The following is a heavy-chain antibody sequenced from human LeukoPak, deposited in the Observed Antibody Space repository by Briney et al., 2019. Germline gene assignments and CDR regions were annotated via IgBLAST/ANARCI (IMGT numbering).Heavy chain of an antibody. Sequence: SETLSLTCTVSGGSISSGDYCWGWLRQPPGKGLEWIGSICHSGSTYYNPSLKSRVTISVDTSKNQFSLKLSSVTAADTAVYYCAREEYYYDSSGYFHDAFDIWGQGTMVTVSS. CDR2: ICHSGST. D-gene: IGHD3-22*01. V-gene: IGHV4-39*07. CDR3: AREEYYYDSSGYFHDAFDI. J-gene: IGHJ3*02. CDR1: GGSISSGDYC.